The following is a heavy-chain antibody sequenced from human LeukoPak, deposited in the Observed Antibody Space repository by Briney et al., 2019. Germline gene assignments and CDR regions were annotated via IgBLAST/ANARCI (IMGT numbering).Heavy chain of an antibody. CDR2: MNPNSGNT. CDR1: GYTFTSYD. CDR3: ARGGYSYGYYYYGMDV. V-gene: IGHV1-8*01. Sequence: ASVNVSCKASGYTFTSYDINWVRQATGQGLEWMGWMNPNSGNTGYAQKFQGRVTMTRNTSISTAYMELSSLRSEDTAVYYCARGGYSYGYYYYGMDVWGQGTTVTVSS. D-gene: IGHD5-18*01. J-gene: IGHJ6*02.